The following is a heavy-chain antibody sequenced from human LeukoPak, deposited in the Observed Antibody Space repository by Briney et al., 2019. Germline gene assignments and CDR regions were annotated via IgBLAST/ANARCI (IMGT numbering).Heavy chain of an antibody. V-gene: IGHV3-7*03. J-gene: IGHJ4*02. Sequence: GGSLRLSCAASGFSFSSSWMAWVRQAPGQGLEWVANLKQDAYQTFYLESVKGRFTISRDNAKNSLYLYMNSLRVEDTAMYYCARDRRSGLDHWGQGALVTVSS. CDR2: LKQDAYQT. CDR1: GFSFSSSW. D-gene: IGHD6-19*01. CDR3: ARDRRSGLDH.